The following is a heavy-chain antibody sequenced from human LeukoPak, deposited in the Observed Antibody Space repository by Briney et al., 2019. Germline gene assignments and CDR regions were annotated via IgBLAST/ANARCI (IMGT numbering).Heavy chain of an antibody. J-gene: IGHJ4*02. V-gene: IGHV1-2*02. Sequence: ASVKVSCKASGYTFTGYYLHWVRQAPGQGLEWVGWINPNSGGTNYAQKLQGRVTMTTDTSTSTAYMELRSLRSDDTAVYYCATKSGYSYGYPFDYWGQGTLVTVSS. CDR2: INPNSGGT. CDR1: GYTFTGYY. CDR3: ATKSGYSYGYPFDY. D-gene: IGHD5-18*01.